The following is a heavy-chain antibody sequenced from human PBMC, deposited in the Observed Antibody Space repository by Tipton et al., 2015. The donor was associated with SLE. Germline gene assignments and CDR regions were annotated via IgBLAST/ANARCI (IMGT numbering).Heavy chain of an antibody. CDR3: ANTWDGDV. D-gene: IGHD1-26*01. J-gene: IGHJ6*02. Sequence: SLRLSCAASGFTFSSYGMHWVRQAPGKGLEWVAFIRYDGSNKYYADSVKGRFTISRDNAKNSLYLQMNSLRAEDTAVYYCANTWDGDVWGQGTTVTVSS. CDR2: IRYDGSNK. V-gene: IGHV3-30*02. CDR1: GFTFSSYG.